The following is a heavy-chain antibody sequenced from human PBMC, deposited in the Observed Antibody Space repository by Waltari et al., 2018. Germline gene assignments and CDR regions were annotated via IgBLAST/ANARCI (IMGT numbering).Heavy chain of an antibody. V-gene: IGHV3-21*01. CDR2: ISITSTSI. CDR3: ARASKLVGTTYDAFDI. J-gene: IGHJ3*02. CDR1: GFTFSTYP. D-gene: IGHD1-26*01. Sequence: EVQLVESGGGLVKPGGSLRLPCAASGFTFSTYPMNWVRQAPGKGLEWVSSISITSTSIYYGDSVKGRFTISRDNAKNSLYLQMTSLRAEDTAVYYCARASKLVGTTYDAFDIWGQGTMVTVSS.